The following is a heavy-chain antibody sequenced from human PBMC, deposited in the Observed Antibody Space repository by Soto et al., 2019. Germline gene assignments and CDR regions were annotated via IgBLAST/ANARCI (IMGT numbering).Heavy chain of an antibody. Sequence: ASVKVSCKASGYTFTSYDINWVRQATGQGLEWMGWMNPNSGNTGYAQKFQGRVTMTRNTSISTAYMELSSLRSEDTAVYYCARGSTGPNLIRYFDWLSTSYYYYYGMDVWGQGTTVTVSS. J-gene: IGHJ6*02. D-gene: IGHD3-9*01. CDR3: ARGSTGPNLIRYFDWLSTSYYYYYGMDV. CDR1: GYTFTSYD. V-gene: IGHV1-8*01. CDR2: MNPNSGNT.